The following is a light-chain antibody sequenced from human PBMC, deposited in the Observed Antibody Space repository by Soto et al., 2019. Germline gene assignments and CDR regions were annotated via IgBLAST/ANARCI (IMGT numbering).Light chain of an antibody. CDR3: QKLDNFPLT. Sequence: EIVMTQSPATLSVSPGGRATLSFRASQSISDTLAWYQQKPGQAPRLLIFGASSRATGIPDRFGGSGSGTDFTLTISSLQPEDFASYYCQKLDNFPLTFGQGTRLEIK. CDR2: GAS. J-gene: IGKJ5*01. V-gene: IGKV3D-15*01. CDR1: QSISDT.